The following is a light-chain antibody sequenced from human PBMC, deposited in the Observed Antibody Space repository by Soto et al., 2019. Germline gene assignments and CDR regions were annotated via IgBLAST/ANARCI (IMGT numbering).Light chain of an antibody. CDR1: QDIRNS. V-gene: IGKV1-6*02. Sequence: AIQMTQSPSSLSASVGDRVTITCRASQDIRNSLGWYQQKPGQAPNLLIYAASSLEDGAPSRFSGDGSGTDFTLGISGLQPEDFATYDCLQDFDFPHAVGRGTKVDSK. J-gene: IGKJ4*01. CDR2: AAS. CDR3: LQDFDFPHA.